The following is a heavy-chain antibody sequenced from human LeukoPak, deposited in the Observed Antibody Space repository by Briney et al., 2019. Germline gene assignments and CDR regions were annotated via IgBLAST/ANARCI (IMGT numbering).Heavy chain of an antibody. CDR2: ISWNSGSI. CDR3: AKAAQYYYDSSGYYSALFDY. CDR1: GFTFDDYA. J-gene: IGHJ4*02. Sequence: GGSLRLSCAASGFTFDDYAMHWVRHAPGKGLEWVSGISWNSGSIVYADSVKGRFTISRDNAKNSLYLQMNSLRAEDTALYYCAKAAQYYYDSSGYYSALFDYWGQGTLVTVSS. D-gene: IGHD3-22*01. V-gene: IGHV3-9*01.